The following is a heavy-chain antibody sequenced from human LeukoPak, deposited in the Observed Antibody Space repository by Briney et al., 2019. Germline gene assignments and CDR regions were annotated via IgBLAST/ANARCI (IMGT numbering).Heavy chain of an antibody. D-gene: IGHD1-1*01. Sequence: GASVKVSCKASGYTFTGHLMHWVRQAPGQGLEWMGWIKPDSGDTNYAQRFHGRVTMTRDKSITTAYMELSRVRYDDTAVYYCARAREESTGNYDAFDIWGQGTMVTVSS. CDR3: ARAREESTGNYDAFDI. J-gene: IGHJ3*02. V-gene: IGHV1-2*02. CDR2: IKPDSGDT. CDR1: GYTFTGHL.